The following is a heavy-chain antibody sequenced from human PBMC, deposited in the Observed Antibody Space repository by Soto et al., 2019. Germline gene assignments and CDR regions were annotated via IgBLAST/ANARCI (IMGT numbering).Heavy chain of an antibody. CDR3: ARRIAAAGTYYYGMEV. J-gene: IGHJ6*02. Sequence: SETLSLTCTVSGGSISSSSYYWGWIRQPPGKGLEWIGTLYYGGSTFYNPSLKSRVTISVDTSKNQFSLKLSSVTAADTAVYYCARRIAAAGTYYYGMEVWGQGVTVTVSS. CDR1: GGSISSSSYY. D-gene: IGHD6-13*01. V-gene: IGHV4-39*01. CDR2: LYYGGST.